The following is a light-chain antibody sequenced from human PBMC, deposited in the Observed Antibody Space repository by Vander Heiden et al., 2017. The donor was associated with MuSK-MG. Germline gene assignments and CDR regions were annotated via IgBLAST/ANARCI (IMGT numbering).Light chain of an antibody. CDR2: GAS. CDR1: QSVTNNY. J-gene: IGKJ2*01. CDR3: QNYGSSPYT. Sequence: EIVLRQSPGTLSLSPGERATLSGRASQSVTNNYLAWYQQKPGQAPRLLIYGASSRATGIPDRFSGSGSGTDFTLTISRLEPEDFAVYYCQNYGSSPYTFGQGTKLEIK. V-gene: IGKV3-20*01.